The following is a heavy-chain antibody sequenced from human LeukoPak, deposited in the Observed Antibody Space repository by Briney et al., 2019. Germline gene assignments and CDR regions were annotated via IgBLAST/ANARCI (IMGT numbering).Heavy chain of an antibody. Sequence: GGSLRLSCAASGFTFSSYGMSWVRQAPGKGLEWVSAISGSGGSTYYADSVKGRFTISRDNSKNTLYLQMNSLRAEDTAVYYCAMYGSGSYWTSYYYYYMDVWGKGTTVTVSS. CDR3: AMYGSGSYWTSYYYYYMDV. D-gene: IGHD3-10*01. CDR2: ISGSGGST. V-gene: IGHV3-23*01. J-gene: IGHJ6*03. CDR1: GFTFSSYG.